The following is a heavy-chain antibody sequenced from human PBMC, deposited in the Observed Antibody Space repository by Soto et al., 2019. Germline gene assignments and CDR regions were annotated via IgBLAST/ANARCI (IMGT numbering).Heavy chain of an antibody. V-gene: IGHV1-18*01. D-gene: IGHD2-15*01. CDR3: ARVLQLVGYFYYYMDV. CDR2: IGAYNGDT. Sequence: ASVKVSCKASGYTFTNYGITWVRQAPGQGLGWMGGIGAYNGDTHYTQRLQGRVTMTTDTSTSTAYMELRGLRSDDTAIYYCARVLQLVGYFYYYMDVWGKGSTVTVSS. J-gene: IGHJ6*03. CDR1: GYTFTNYG.